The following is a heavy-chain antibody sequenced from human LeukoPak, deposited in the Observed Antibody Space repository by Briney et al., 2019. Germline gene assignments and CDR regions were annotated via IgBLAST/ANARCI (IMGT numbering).Heavy chain of an antibody. CDR2: ISGSGGST. J-gene: IGHJ4*02. CDR1: GFTFSSHA. CDR3: AKAPGYCSGGTCYDY. Sequence: GGSLRLSCAASGFTFSSHAMSWVRQAPGKGLEWVSVISGSGGSTYNADSVKGRFTISRDNSKNTLYLQMKSLRVDDTAVYYCAKAPGYCSGGTCYDYWGQESLVAVSS. D-gene: IGHD2-15*01. V-gene: IGHV3-23*01.